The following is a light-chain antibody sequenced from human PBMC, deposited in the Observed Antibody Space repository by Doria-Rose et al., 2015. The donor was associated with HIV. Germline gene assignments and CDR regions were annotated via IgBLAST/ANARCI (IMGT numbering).Light chain of an antibody. V-gene: IGKV3-15*01. J-gene: IGKJ1*01. CDR2: DAS. CDR3: QEYNNWPPWT. Sequence: ERATLSCRASQGISRNLAWYQQKPGQAPTLLISDASTRAAGVPARFSGSGSGTEFTLNITGMQSEDFAVYYCQEYNNWPPWTFGQGTKVEIK. CDR1: QGISRN.